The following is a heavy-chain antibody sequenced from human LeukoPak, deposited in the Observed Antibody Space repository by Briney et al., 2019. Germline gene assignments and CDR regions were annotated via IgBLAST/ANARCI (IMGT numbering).Heavy chain of an antibody. CDR3: ARVNWNQDYYYYGMDV. V-gene: IGHV4-59*01. J-gene: IGHJ6*02. CDR2: IYYSGST. Sequence: PSETLSLTCTVSGGSISSYYWSWIRQPPGKGLEWIGYIYYSGSTNYNPSLKSRVTISVDTSKNQFSLKLSSVTAADTAVYYCARVNWNQDYYYYGMDVWGQGTTVTVSS. CDR1: GGSISSYY. D-gene: IGHD1-20*01.